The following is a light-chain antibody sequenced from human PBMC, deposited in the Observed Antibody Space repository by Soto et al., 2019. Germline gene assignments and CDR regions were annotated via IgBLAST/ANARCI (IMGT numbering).Light chain of an antibody. V-gene: IGLV2-23*02. CDR2: EVS. CDR1: SSDVGSYNL. CDR3: CSYAGSSLYV. J-gene: IGLJ1*01. Sequence: QSVLTQPASVTGAAVQSITTSCTGTSSDVGSYNLVSWYQQHPGKAPKLMIYEVSKRPSGVSNRFSGSKSGNTASLTISGLQAEDEADYYCCSYAGSSLYVSGLGTKVTV.